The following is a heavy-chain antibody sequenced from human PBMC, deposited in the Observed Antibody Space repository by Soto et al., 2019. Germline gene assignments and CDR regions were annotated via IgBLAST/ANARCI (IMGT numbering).Heavy chain of an antibody. CDR2: IIPIFGTA. D-gene: IGHD3-22*01. Sequence: QVQLVQSGAEVKKPGSSVKVSCKASGGTFSSYAISWVRQAPGQGLEWMGGIIPIFGTANYAQKFQGRVTITADESTSTAYMELSSLRSEDTAVYYCARAPRGGSTMIVVNWFDPWGQGTLVTVSS. CDR3: ARAPRGGSTMIVVNWFDP. CDR1: GGTFSSYA. V-gene: IGHV1-69*01. J-gene: IGHJ5*02.